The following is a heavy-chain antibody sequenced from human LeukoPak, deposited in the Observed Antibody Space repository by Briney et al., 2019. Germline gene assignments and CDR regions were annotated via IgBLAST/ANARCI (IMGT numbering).Heavy chain of an antibody. CDR2: INWNGDST. CDR1: GFTFDDHG. J-gene: IGHJ5*02. CDR3: ARDLGQYYDTSDNWFDP. D-gene: IGHD3-22*01. V-gene: IGHV3-20*04. Sequence: GGSLRLSCAASGFTFDDHGMIWVRQAPGKGLEWVSGINWNGDSTAYADSVKGRFTISRDNAKNTLNLQMNSLRAEDTAVYYCARDLGQYYDTSDNWFDPWGQGTLVTVSS.